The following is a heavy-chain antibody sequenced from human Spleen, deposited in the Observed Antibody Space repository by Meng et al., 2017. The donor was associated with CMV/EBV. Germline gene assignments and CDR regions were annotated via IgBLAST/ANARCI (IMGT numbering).Heavy chain of an antibody. D-gene: IGHD3-22*01. CDR1: GYTFTSYD. CDR3: ARATYYYDSSASGWFDP. J-gene: IGHJ5*02. CDR2: INPNSGGT. V-gene: IGHV1-2*02. Sequence: ASVKVSCKASGYTFTSYDINWVRQATGQGLEWMGWINPNSGGTNYAQKFQGRVTMTRDTSISTAYMELSRLRSDDTAVYYCARATYYYDSSASGWFDPWGQGTLVTVSS.